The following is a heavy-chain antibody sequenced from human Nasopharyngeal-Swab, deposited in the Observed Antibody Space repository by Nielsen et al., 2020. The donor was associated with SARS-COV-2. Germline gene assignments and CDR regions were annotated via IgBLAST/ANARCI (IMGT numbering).Heavy chain of an antibody. Sequence: GESLKISCTASGFTFSSYAMSWVRQAPGKGLEWVSEISGSGGSTYYAESVKGRFTISRDNSTNTLYLQMSSLRAEDTAIYYCAKDLGVESPLWFDYWGQGTLLTVSS. V-gene: IGHV3-23*01. CDR2: ISGSGGST. CDR1: GFTFSSYA. D-gene: IGHD4-23*01. CDR3: AKDLGVESPLWFDY. J-gene: IGHJ4*02.